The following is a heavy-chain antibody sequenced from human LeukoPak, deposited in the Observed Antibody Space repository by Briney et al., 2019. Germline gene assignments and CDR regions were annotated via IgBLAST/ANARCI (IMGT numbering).Heavy chain of an antibody. V-gene: IGHV1-18*01. D-gene: IGHD3-10*01. Sequence: ASVKVSCKASGYTFTSYGISLVRQAPGQGLEWMGWISAYNGNTNYAQKLQGRVTMTTDTSTSTAYMELRGLRSDDTAVYYCAFHYGSGDWFDPWGQGTLVTVSS. J-gene: IGHJ5*02. CDR2: ISAYNGNT. CDR3: AFHYGSGDWFDP. CDR1: GYTFTSYG.